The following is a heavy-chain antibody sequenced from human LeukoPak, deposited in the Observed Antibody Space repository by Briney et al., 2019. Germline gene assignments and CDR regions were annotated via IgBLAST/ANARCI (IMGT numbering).Heavy chain of an antibody. D-gene: IGHD4/OR15-4a*01. CDR1: GFTFSNYA. Sequence: GGSLRLSCAASGFTFSNYAMSWVRQAPGKGLVCVSSISGSGGSTYYADSVKGRFTISRDNSKNTLYLQMNSLRAEDTAVYYCARRAGAYSHPYDYWGQGTLVTVSS. V-gene: IGHV3-23*01. J-gene: IGHJ4*02. CDR2: ISGSGGST. CDR3: ARRAGAYSHPYDY.